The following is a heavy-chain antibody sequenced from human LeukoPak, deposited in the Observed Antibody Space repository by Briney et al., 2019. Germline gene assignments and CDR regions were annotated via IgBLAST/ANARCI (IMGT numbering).Heavy chain of an antibody. CDR2: INSDGSIT. CDR1: GFTFTTYW. V-gene: IGHV3-74*01. Sequence: PGGSLRLSCAPSGFTFTTYWMHWVRQAPGKGLVWVSHINSDGSITSYADSVKGRFTISRDNAKNSLYLQMNSLRAEDTAVYYCARVPRTTSCSWGQGTLVTVSS. D-gene: IGHD2-2*01. J-gene: IGHJ5*02. CDR3: ARVPRTTSCS.